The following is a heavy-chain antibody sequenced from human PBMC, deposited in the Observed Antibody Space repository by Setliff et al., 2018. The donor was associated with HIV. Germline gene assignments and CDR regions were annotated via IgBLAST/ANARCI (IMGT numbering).Heavy chain of an antibody. CDR1: GGSVSSGGYY. CDR2: MSYSGST. V-gene: IGHV4-31*03. Sequence: SETLSLTCTVSGGSVSSGGYYWTWIRQHPEKGLEFLAYMSYSGSTYYNPSLKSRVTISVDTSNNQFSLKLSSVTAADTAVYYCARAPITIFGVIIIPVYFDYWGQGTLVTVSS. CDR3: ARAPITIFGVIIIPVYFDY. D-gene: IGHD3-3*01. J-gene: IGHJ4*02.